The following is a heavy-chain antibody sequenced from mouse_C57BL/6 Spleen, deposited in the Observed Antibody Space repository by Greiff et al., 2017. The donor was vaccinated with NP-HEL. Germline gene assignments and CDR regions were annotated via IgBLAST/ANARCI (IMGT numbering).Heavy chain of an antibody. CDR2: ISSGSSTI. CDR1: GFTFSDYG. D-gene: IGHD2-4*01. V-gene: IGHV5-17*01. J-gene: IGHJ2*01. Sequence: DVHLVESGGGLVKPGGSLKLSCAASGFTFSDYGMHWVRQAPEKGLEWVAYISSGSSTIYYADTVKGRFTISRDNAKNTLFLQMTSLRSEDTAMYYCARYDYDDFDYWGQGTTLTVSS. CDR3: ARYDYDDFDY.